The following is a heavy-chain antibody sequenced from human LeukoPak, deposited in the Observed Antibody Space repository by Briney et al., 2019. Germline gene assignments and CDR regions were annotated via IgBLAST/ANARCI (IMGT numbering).Heavy chain of an antibody. J-gene: IGHJ4*02. Sequence: SGRSLRLSCAASGFTFDDYAMHWVRQAPGKGLEWVSGISWNSGSIGYADSVKGRFTISRDNAKNSLYLQMNSLRAEDTALYYCAKGGDDFWNRNDYWGQGTLVTVSS. CDR1: GFTFDDYA. CDR3: AKGGDDFWNRNDY. D-gene: IGHD3-3*01. V-gene: IGHV3-9*01. CDR2: ISWNSGSI.